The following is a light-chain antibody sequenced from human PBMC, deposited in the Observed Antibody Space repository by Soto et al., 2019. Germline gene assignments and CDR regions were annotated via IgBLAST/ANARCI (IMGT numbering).Light chain of an antibody. J-gene: IGLJ2*01. CDR1: SSNIGSNS. CDR2: SSN. CDR3: AAWDDSLNGVV. Sequence: QSVLTQPPSASGTPGQRVTISCSGSSSNIGSNSVNWYQQLPGTAPKLLMYSSNQRPSGVPDRFSGHKSGTSASLAISGLQSEDEAAYYCAAWDDSLNGVVFGGGTKLPFL. V-gene: IGLV1-44*01.